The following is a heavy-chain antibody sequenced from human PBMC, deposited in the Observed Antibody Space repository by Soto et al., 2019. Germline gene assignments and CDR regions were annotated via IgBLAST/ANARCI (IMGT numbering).Heavy chain of an antibody. CDR2: IYSGGST. Sequence: EVQLVESGGGLVQPGGSLRLSCAASGFTVSSNYMSWVRQAPGKGLEWVSVIYSGGSTYYADSVKGRFTISRHNSKNTLYLQMNSLRAEDTAVYYCARDGGYCSGGSCYGYWGQGTLVTVSS. CDR3: ARDGGYCSGGSCYGY. J-gene: IGHJ4*02. V-gene: IGHV3-53*04. D-gene: IGHD2-15*01. CDR1: GFTVSSNY.